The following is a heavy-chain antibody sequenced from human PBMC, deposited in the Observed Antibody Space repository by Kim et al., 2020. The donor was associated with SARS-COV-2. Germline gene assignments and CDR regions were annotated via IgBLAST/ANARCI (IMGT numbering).Heavy chain of an antibody. D-gene: IGHD2-21*02. Sequence: SETLSLTCTVSGGSLSSYYWSWIRQPPGKGLEWIGYIYYSGSPNYNPSLKSRVTISVDTSKNQFPLKLSSVTAADTAVYYCPRVVDSVRDSPWGWSDPWGQGTLVTVSS. V-gene: IGHV4-59*01. CDR2: IYYSGSP. CDR1: GGSLSSYY. J-gene: IGHJ5*02. CDR3: PRVVDSVRDSPWGWSDP.